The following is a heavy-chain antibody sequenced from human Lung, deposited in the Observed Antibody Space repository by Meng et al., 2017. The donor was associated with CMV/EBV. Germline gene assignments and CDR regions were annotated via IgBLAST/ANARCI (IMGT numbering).Heavy chain of an antibody. J-gene: IGHJ6*02. CDR1: GYTFTDYY. D-gene: IGHD6-19*01. CDR2: INPNSGGT. CDR3: ATLPPVAARYYYNGFDV. V-gene: IGHV1-2*02. Sequence: ASVKVSCKASGYTFTDYYMHWVRQAPGQGLEWMGWINPNSGGTNYAQKFHDRVTMTRDTSISTAYMELRRLTSDDSAVYYCATLPPVAARYYYNGFDVWGQGXTVTVSS.